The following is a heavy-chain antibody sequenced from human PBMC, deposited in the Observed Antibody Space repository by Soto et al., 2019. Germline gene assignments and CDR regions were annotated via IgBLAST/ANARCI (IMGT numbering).Heavy chain of an antibody. J-gene: IGHJ4*02. Sequence: QLQLQESGPGLVKPSETLSLTCTVSGGSISSSGYYWGWIRQPPGKGLEWIGSIYYSGSTYYNPSLKSRVTISVDTSKNQFALKLSSVTAADTAVYYCARSRDGYNYWGYWGQGTLVTVSS. D-gene: IGHD5-12*01. V-gene: IGHV4-39*01. CDR3: ARSRDGYNYWGY. CDR1: GGSISSSGYY. CDR2: IYYSGST.